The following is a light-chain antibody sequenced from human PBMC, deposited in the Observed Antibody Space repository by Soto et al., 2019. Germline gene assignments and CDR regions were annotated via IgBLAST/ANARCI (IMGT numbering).Light chain of an antibody. CDR3: PQHYSSPIT. Sequence: IVMTQSPDSLAVSLGERATINCKSSQSVLYSSNNKNYLAWYQQKPGQPPELLIYWASTRGSGVPDRFSGSVSETDFSLTISSLQAEDAAVYYCPQHYSSPITFGQGTRLEIQ. CDR1: QSVLYSSNNKNY. CDR2: WAS. V-gene: IGKV4-1*01. J-gene: IGKJ5*01.